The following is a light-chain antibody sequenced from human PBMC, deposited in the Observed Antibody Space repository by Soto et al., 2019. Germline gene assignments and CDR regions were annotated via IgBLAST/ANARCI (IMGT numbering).Light chain of an antibody. CDR2: EVR. Sequence: QSALTQPASVSGSAGQSITISCSGTMRDVGAYNLVSWYQQHPGTAPKLIIYEVRNRPSGISSRFSGSKSGNTASLTISGLQAEDETDYYCSSYTSTNHVVFGGGTQLTVL. J-gene: IGLJ2*01. CDR1: MRDVGAYNL. V-gene: IGLV2-14*01. CDR3: SSYTSTNHVV.